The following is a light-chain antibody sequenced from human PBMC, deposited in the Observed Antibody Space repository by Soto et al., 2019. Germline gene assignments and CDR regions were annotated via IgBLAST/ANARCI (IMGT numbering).Light chain of an antibody. V-gene: IGKV3-20*01. Sequence: EIVLTQSPGTPSLSPGERATLSCRASQNINSSYLAWYQQRPGQAPRLLIYGASSRATGSPDRFSGSGSGTDFTLTISRLEPEDFAVYFCQQYVTTPEWTFGQGTTVEIK. CDR1: QNINSSY. J-gene: IGKJ1*01. CDR2: GAS. CDR3: QQYVTTPEWT.